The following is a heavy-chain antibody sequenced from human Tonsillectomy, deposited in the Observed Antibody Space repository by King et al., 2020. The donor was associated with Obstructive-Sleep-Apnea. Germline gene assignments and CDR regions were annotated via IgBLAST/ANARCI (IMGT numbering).Heavy chain of an antibody. CDR2: ISYDGNNK. J-gene: IGHJ4*02. V-gene: IGHV3-30*04. Sequence: VQLVESGGGVVQPGRSLRLSCAASGFTFILFPMHWVRQAPGKGLDWGPVISYDGNNKYYADSVKGRFTISRDNSKNTLYLQMNSLRAEDTALYYCARVGFVSTVVTPGYFDFWGQGTLVTVSS. CDR3: ARVGFVSTVVTPGYFDF. D-gene: IGHD4-23*01. CDR1: GFTFILFP.